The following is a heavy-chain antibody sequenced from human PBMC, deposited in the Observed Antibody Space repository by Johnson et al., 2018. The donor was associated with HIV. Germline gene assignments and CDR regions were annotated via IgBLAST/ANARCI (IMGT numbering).Heavy chain of an antibody. CDR2: ISYDGSNK. Sequence: VQLVESGGGVVQPGRSLRLSCAASGFPFSSYAMHWVRQAPGKGLEWVAVISYDGSNKYYADSVKGRFTISRDNAKNSLDLQMNSLRAEDTAVYYCARERPRDAFDIWGQGTMVTVSS. V-gene: IGHV3-30*04. CDR1: GFPFSSYA. J-gene: IGHJ3*02. CDR3: ARERPRDAFDI.